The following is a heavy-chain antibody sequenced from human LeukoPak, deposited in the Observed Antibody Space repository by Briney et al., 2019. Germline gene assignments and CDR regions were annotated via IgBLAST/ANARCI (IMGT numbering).Heavy chain of an antibody. CDR3: ARGAGGFGEFDFDS. Sequence: ASVKVSCKASGYTFTGYYLHWVRQAPGQRLEWMGWINPNSGDTSYAQKFQGSVTMTRDTSINTAYMDLSSDDTVVYYCARGAGGFGEFDFDSWGQGTLVTVSS. V-gene: IGHV1-2*02. J-gene: IGHJ4*02. D-gene: IGHD3-10*01. CDR1: GYTFTGYY. CDR2: INPNSGDT.